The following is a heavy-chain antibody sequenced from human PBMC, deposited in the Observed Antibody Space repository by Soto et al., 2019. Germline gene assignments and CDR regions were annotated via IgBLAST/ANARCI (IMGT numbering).Heavy chain of an antibody. CDR2: INPSGGST. J-gene: IGHJ4*02. V-gene: IGHV1-46*01. D-gene: IGHD1-26*01. CDR3: ARGTGWELFGY. CDR1: GYALTSNY. Sequence: ASVKVTCTASGYALTSNYMHWVRQAPGQGLEWMGIINPSGGSTSYAQKFQGRVTMTRDTSTSTVYMELSSLRSEDTAVYYCARGTGWELFGYWGQGTLVTVSS.